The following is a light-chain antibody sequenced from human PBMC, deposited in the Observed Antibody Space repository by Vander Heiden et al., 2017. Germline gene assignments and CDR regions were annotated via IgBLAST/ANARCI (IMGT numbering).Light chain of an antibody. V-gene: IGLV1-47*01. Sequence: QSVLTQPPSPSATPGQRVTISCSGSSSNIGSNYVHWYQQFPGTAPKLLMYRDNQRPSGVPDRFSGSRSGTSASLAISGLRSEDEADYFCAAWDDSLRGPLFGGGTKLTVL. CDR1: SSNIGSNY. CDR3: AAWDDSLRGPL. J-gene: IGLJ3*02. CDR2: RDN.